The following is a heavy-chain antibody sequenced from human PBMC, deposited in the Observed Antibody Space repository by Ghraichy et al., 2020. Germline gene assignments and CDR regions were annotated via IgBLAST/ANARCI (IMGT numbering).Heavy chain of an antibody. Sequence: GESLNISCAASGFTFSSYAMSWVRQAPGKGLVWVSSISGSGGSTYYAGSVKGRFTISRDNSKNTLYLQMNSLRAEDTAVYYCAKGIHITMLRGIIANWFDPWGQGTLVTVSS. J-gene: IGHJ5*02. D-gene: IGHD3-10*01. CDR1: GFTFSSYA. CDR3: AKGIHITMLRGIIANWFDP. CDR2: ISGSGGST. V-gene: IGHV3-23*01.